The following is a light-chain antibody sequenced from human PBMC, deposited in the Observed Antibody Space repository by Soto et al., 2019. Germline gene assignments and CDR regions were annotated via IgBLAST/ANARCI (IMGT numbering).Light chain of an antibody. CDR1: SSDVGAYDY. J-gene: IGLJ1*01. CDR3: SSYTSSSTRV. V-gene: IGLV2-14*03. Sequence: QSALTQPASVSGSPGQSITISCTGTSSDVGAYDYVSWYQQHPDKAPKLMIYEVSNRPSGVSNRFSGSKSVNTATLTISWLQADDEADYYCSSYTSSSTRVFGTGTKLTV. CDR2: EVS.